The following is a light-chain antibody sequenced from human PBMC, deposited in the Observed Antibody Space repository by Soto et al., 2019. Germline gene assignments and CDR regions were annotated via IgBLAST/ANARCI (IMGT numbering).Light chain of an antibody. CDR2: KAS. J-gene: IGKJ2*01. CDR3: QHYDSYPYT. Sequence: DIHMTQSPSTLSASVGDTVTITCRTSQDVSQWLAWYQERPGNPPKLLIYKASSLERGVPSRFRGRGSETEFTLTIRDLQPDDFATYYCQHYDSYPYTFGQGTRLEIK. CDR1: QDVSQW. V-gene: IGKV1-5*03.